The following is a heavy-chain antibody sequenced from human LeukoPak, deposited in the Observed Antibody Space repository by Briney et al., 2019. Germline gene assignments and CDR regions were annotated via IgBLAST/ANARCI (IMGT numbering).Heavy chain of an antibody. Sequence: SETLSLTCTVSGGSIGNSDYYWAWIRQPPGKGLEWIGSIYYSGITYYNPSLKSRITMSVDTSKNQFSLNLTSVTAVDTTVYYCARRAVAGTAAFDVWGQGTFVTVSS. D-gene: IGHD6-19*01. CDR3: ARRAVAGTAAFDV. J-gene: IGHJ3*01. V-gene: IGHV4-39*01. CDR1: GGSIGNSDYY. CDR2: IYYSGIT.